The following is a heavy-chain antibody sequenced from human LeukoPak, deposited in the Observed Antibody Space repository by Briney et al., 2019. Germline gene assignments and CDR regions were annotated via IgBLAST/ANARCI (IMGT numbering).Heavy chain of an antibody. Sequence: PGGSLRLSCAASGFTFSSYEMNWFRQAPGKGLEWVSYISSSGSTIYYADSVKGRFTISRDNAKNSLYLQMNSLRAEDTAVYYCARDKIVGATLFDYWGQGTLVTVSS. CDR2: ISSSGSTI. J-gene: IGHJ4*02. CDR3: ARDKIVGATLFDY. CDR1: GFTFSSYE. V-gene: IGHV3-48*03. D-gene: IGHD1-26*01.